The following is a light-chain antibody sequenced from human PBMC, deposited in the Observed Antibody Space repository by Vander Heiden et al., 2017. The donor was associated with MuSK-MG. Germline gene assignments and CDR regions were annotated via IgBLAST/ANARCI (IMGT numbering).Light chain of an antibody. J-gene: IGKJ4*01. CDR3: QQDDNLPLT. CDR1: QYMYTN. V-gene: IGKV1-33*01. Sequence: DIRMTQSPSSLSASVGDRVTITCQASQYMYTNLNWYQKKPGKAPKLLIYDASSLDTGVPSRFSGGGSGSDFTFTISSLQPEECATYYCQQDDNLPLTFGGGTKVEIK. CDR2: DAS.